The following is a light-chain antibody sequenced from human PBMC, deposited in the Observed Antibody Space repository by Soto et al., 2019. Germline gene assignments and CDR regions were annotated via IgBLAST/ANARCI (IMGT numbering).Light chain of an antibody. Sequence: DIQMTQSPSSLSASVGDRVTITCRASQSISSYLNWYQQKPGKAPKLLIYAASILQSGVPSRFSGSGSGTDFTLTISSLQPEDFATYYCQQSYSTHPITFGQGTRLEIK. V-gene: IGKV1-39*01. CDR2: AAS. J-gene: IGKJ5*01. CDR1: QSISSY. CDR3: QQSYSTHPIT.